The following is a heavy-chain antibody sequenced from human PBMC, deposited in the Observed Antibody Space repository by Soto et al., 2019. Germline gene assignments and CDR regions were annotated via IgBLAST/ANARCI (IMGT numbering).Heavy chain of an antibody. CDR3: ARDNPYDSSGSMYNWFDP. J-gene: IGHJ5*02. CDR1: GGTFSSYA. D-gene: IGHD3-22*01. CDR2: IIPIFGTA. V-gene: IGHV1-69*13. Sequence: SVKVSCKASGGTFSSYAISWVRQAPGQGLEWMGGIIPIFGTANYAQKFQGRVTITADESTSTAYMELSSLRSEDTAVYYCARDNPYDSSGSMYNWFDPWGQGTLVTVYS.